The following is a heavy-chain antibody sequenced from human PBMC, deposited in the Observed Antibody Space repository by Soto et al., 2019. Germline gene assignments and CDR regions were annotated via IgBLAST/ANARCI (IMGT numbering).Heavy chain of an antibody. J-gene: IGHJ4*02. CDR1: GFTFSSTG. CDR3: AKDWGIAVAAH. D-gene: IGHD6-19*01. CDR2: ISHDGGNK. Sequence: GGSLRLSCAASGFTFSSTGMHWVRQAPGKGLEWVAVISHDGGNKYYGDSVKGRFTISRDNSKNTLYLQMNSLRADDTAVYYCAKDWGIAVAAHWGQGTLVTVSS. V-gene: IGHV3-30*18.